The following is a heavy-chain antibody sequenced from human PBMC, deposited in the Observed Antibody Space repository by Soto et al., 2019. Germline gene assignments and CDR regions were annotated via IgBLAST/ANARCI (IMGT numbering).Heavy chain of an antibody. CDR1: GFTFSSYW. CDR2: ISSDGTRI. CDR3: ARAFRCVGGDACYSPFDY. V-gene: IGHV3-74*01. J-gene: IGHJ4*02. Sequence: EVQLVESGGGIVQPGGSLRLSCAASGFTFSSYWIYWVRQAPGKRPVWVSRISSDGTRISYGDSVKGRFTISRDNAKNGLYLQMNSLRAEDTAVYYCARAFRCVGGDACYSPFDYWGQGTLVTVSS. D-gene: IGHD2-15*01.